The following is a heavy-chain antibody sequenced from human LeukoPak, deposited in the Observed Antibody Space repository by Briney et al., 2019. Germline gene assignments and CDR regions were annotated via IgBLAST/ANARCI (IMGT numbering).Heavy chain of an antibody. J-gene: IGHJ4*02. D-gene: IGHD6-13*01. CDR1: GFTFSDHY. Sequence: GGSLRLSCAASGFTFSDHYMDWVRQAPGKGLEWVGRTRNRANSYTTEYAASVKGRFTISRDDSKNSLYLQMNSLKTEDTAVYYCARVYSTTWDGSYFDCWGQGTLVTVSS. V-gene: IGHV3-72*01. CDR3: ARVYSTTWDGSYFDC. CDR2: TRNRANSYTT.